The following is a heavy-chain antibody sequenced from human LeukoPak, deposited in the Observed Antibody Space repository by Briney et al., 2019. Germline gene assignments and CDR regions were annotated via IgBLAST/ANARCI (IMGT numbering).Heavy chain of an antibody. V-gene: IGHV4-39*01. J-gene: IGHJ4*02. Sequence: SETLSLTCTVSGGSISSSSYYWGWIRQPPGKGLEWIGSISYLGTTFYNPSLKSRVTISVDTSKNQFFLKVSSVPAADTAVYYCARGPHPGGAGYNLIDHWGQGTLVTVSP. CDR1: GGSISSSSYY. D-gene: IGHD5-24*01. CDR3: ARGPHPGGAGYNLIDH. CDR2: ISYLGTT.